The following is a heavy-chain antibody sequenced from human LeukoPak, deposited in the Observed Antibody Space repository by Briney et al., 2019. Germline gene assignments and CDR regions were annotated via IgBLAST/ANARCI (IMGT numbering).Heavy chain of an antibody. CDR3: ARHYYDFWSGYYNNNWFDP. CDR2: IYHGGST. V-gene: IGHV4-38-2*01. D-gene: IGHD3-3*01. Sequence: SETLSLTCAVSGYSISSGYYWGWIRQPPGKGLEWIGSIYHGGSTYYNPSLKSRVTISVDTSKNQFSLKLSSVTAADTAVYYCARHYYDFWSGYYNNNWFDPWGQGTLVTVSS. J-gene: IGHJ5*02. CDR1: GYSISSGYY.